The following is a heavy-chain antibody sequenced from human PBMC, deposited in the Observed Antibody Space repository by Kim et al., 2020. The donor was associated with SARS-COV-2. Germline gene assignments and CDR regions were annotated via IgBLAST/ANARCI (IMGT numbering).Heavy chain of an antibody. CDR3: AKANYGSGSSPGY. D-gene: IGHD3-10*01. Sequence: GGSLRLSCAASGFTFDDYAMHWVRQAPGKGLEWVSLISWDGGSTYYADSVKGRFTISRDNSKNSLYMRMNSLRAEDTALYYCAKANYGSGSSPGYWGQGTLVTVSS. V-gene: IGHV3-43D*03. CDR2: ISWDGGST. J-gene: IGHJ4*02. CDR1: GFTFDDYA.